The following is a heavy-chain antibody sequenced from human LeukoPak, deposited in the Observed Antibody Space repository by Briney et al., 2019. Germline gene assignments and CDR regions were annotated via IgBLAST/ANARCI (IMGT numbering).Heavy chain of an antibody. V-gene: IGHV3-7*01. Sequence: DPGGSLRLSCAASGFIFSRHWMSWVRKAPGKGLEGVANIKQDGSQKYYVDSVKGRFTISRDNAKNSLYLQMNSLRPEDTAVYYCARARMAAGSLYYYYYMDVWGKGTTVTVSS. CDR2: IKQDGSQK. CDR3: ARARMAAGSLYYYYYMDV. D-gene: IGHD6-13*01. CDR1: GFIFSRHW. J-gene: IGHJ6*03.